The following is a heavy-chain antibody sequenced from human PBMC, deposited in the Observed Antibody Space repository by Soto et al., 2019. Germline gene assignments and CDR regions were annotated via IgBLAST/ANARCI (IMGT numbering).Heavy chain of an antibody. D-gene: IGHD3-22*01. J-gene: IGHJ3*02. CDR3: ARQGSASYYDSSGLYYDAFDI. CDR2: IYYSGST. CDR1: GGSISSSSYY. V-gene: IGHV4-39*01. Sequence: SETLSLTCTVSGGSISSSSYYWGWIRQPPGKGLEWIGSIYYSGSTYYNPSLKSRVTISVDTSKNQFSLKLSSVTAADTAVYYCARQGSASYYDSSGLYYDAFDIWGQGTMVTVAS.